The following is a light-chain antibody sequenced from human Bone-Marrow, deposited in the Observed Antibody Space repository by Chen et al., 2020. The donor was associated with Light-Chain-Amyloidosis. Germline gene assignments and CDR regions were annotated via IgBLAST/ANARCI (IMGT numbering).Light chain of an antibody. CDR1: DLPTKY. CDR3: QSADSSGTYEVI. Sequence: SYELTQPPSVSVSPGQTARITCSGDDLPTKYAYWYQRKPGQAPVLVIHRDTERPSGISERFSGSSSGTIATLTISGVQAEDEADYHCQSADSSGTYEVIFGGGTKLTVL. J-gene: IGLJ2*01. V-gene: IGLV3-25*03. CDR2: RDT.